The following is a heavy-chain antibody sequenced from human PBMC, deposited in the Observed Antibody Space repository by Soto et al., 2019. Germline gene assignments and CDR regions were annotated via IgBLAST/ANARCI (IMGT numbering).Heavy chain of an antibody. Sequence: QVKLVQSGTEVKQPGASMKVSCKASGYSFATSGISWVRQAPGQGLEWMGWISAYNGNTNYDQKLQDRVTMTTATSTSTADLELRNLRSDDTAVYYCARAGQYYDSSGYANWGQGTLVTVSS. J-gene: IGHJ4*02. CDR2: ISAYNGNT. D-gene: IGHD3-22*01. CDR3: ARAGQYYDSSGYAN. CDR1: GYSFATSG. V-gene: IGHV1-18*01.